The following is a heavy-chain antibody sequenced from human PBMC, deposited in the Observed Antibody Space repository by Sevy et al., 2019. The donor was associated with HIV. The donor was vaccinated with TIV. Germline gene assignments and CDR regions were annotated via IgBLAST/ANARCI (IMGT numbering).Heavy chain of an antibody. CDR3: ARGIGSYGDLKSKWFDP. D-gene: IGHD4-17*01. CDR2: IIPIFGTA. J-gene: IGHJ5*02. V-gene: IGHV1-69*13. Sequence: ASVKVSCKASGGTFSSYAISWVRQAPGQGLEWMGGIIPIFGTANYAQKFQGRVTITADESTSTAYMELSSLRSEDTAVYYCARGIGSYGDLKSKWFDPWGQGTLVTVSS. CDR1: GGTFSSYA.